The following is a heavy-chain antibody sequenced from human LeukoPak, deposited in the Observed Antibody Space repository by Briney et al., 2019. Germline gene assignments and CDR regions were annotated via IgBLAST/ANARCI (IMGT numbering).Heavy chain of an antibody. CDR1: GFTFDDYA. Sequence: GGSLRLSCAASGFTFDDYAMHWVRQAPGKGLEWVSGISWNSGSIGYADSVKGRFTISRDNAKNSLYLQMNSLRAEDTALYYCAKDTVRGVTLWYFDYWGQGTLVTVSS. CDR2: ISWNSGSI. CDR3: AKDTVRGVTLWYFDY. D-gene: IGHD3-10*01. V-gene: IGHV3-9*01. J-gene: IGHJ4*02.